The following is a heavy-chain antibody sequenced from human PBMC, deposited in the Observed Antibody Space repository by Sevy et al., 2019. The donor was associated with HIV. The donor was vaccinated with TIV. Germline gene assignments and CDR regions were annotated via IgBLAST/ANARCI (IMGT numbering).Heavy chain of an antibody. J-gene: IGHJ4*02. CDR1: GFTFSTYG. D-gene: IGHD4-17*01. V-gene: IGHV3-33*01. Sequence: GGSLRLSCAASGFTFSTYGMHWVRQAPGKGLEWVAVIWFDGSNTYYADSVKGRFTISRDIAKNPLHLQMNSLRVEDTAVYYCARDLEFYDYGDYGPAFMPDYWGQGTLVTVSS. CDR2: IWFDGSNT. CDR3: ARDLEFYDYGDYGPAFMPDY.